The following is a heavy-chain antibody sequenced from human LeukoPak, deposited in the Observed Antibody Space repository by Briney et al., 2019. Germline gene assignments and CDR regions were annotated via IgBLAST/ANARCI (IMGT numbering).Heavy chain of an antibody. CDR1: GFTFSSYA. V-gene: IGHV3-30*04. D-gene: IGHD3-3*01. J-gene: IGHJ5*02. CDR2: ISYDGSNK. Sequence: PGRSLRLSCAASGFTFSSYAMHWVRQAPGKGLEWVAVISYDGSNKYYADSVKGRFTISRDNSKNTLYLQMNSLRAEDTAVYYCARAGIVLRFLEWLSSWGQGTLVTVSS. CDR3: ARAGIVLRFLEWLSS.